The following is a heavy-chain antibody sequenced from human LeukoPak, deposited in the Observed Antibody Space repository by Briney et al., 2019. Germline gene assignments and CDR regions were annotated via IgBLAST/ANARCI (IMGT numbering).Heavy chain of an antibody. D-gene: IGHD2-15*01. CDR3: AKGGYCSGGSCYHHYFDY. CDR2: ISGSGGST. Sequence: PGGSLRLSCAASGFTFSSYAMSWVRQAPGKGLEWVSAISGSGGSTYYADSVKGRFTISRDNSKNTLYLQMNSLRAEDTAVYYCAKGGYCSGGSCYHHYFDYWGQRTLVTVSS. CDR1: GFTFSSYA. V-gene: IGHV3-23*01. J-gene: IGHJ4*02.